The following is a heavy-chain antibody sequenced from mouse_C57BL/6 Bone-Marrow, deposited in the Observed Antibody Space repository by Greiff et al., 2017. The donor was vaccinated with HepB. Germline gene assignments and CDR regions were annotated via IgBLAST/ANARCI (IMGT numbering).Heavy chain of an antibody. CDR1: GYTFTSYW. D-gene: IGHD1-1*02. CDR3: ARDIYGLFDY. Sequence: VQLQQPGAELVMPGASVKLSCKASGYTFTSYWMHWVKQRPGQGLEWIGEIDPSDSYTNYNQKFKGKSTLTVDKSSSTAYMQLSSLTSEDSAVYYCARDIYGLFDYWGQGTTLTVSS. J-gene: IGHJ2*01. CDR2: IDPSDSYT. V-gene: IGHV1-69*01.